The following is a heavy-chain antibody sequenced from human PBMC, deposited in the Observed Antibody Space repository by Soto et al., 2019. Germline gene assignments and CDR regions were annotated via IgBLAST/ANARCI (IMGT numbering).Heavy chain of an antibody. D-gene: IGHD6-13*01. J-gene: IGHJ6*02. CDR2: MNPNSGNT. V-gene: IGHV1-8*01. CDR3: ASTYSSSWYAIYYYGMDX. CDR1: GYTFTSYE. Sequence: ASVKVSCKASGYTFTSYEINWVRQATGQGLEWMGFMNPNSGNTGYAQKFQGRVTMTRNTSISTAYMELSSLRSEDTAVYYCASTYSSSWYAIYYYGMDXWGQGTTVTVS.